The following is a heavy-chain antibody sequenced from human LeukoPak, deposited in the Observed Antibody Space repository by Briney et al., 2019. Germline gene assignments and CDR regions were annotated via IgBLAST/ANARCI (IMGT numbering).Heavy chain of an antibody. D-gene: IGHD6-13*01. CDR2: IYYSGST. V-gene: IGHV4-59*12. J-gene: IGHJ6*03. CDR3: ARESPGIAAAGQYYYMDV. Sequence: PSETLSLTCTVSGGSISTYYWSWIRQPPGKGLEWIGYIYYSGSTYYNPSLKSRVTISVDTSKNQFSLKLSSVTAADTAVYYCARESPGIAAAGQYYYMDVWGKGTTVTVSS. CDR1: GGSISTYY.